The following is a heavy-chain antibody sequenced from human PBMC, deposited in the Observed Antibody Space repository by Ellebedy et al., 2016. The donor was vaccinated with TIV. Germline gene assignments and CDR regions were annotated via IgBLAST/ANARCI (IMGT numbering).Heavy chain of an antibody. V-gene: IGHV1-46*01. Sequence: ASVKVSXKASGYTFTRYYIHWVRQAPGQGLEYIGIINPSGVRATYAQKFQGRVTMTTDTSTSTVYMELSSLRSEDTALYYCARERGIVGDIEDYFDYWGQGTLVTVSP. D-gene: IGHD1-26*01. CDR1: GYTFTRYY. CDR3: ARERGIVGDIEDYFDY. CDR2: INPSGVRA. J-gene: IGHJ4*02.